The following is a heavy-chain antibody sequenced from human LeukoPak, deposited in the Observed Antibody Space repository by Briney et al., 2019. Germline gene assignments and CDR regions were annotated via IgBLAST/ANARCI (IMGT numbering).Heavy chain of an antibody. CDR3: TRVNASLYGTVDD. CDR1: GGSISSSSYY. Sequence: SETLSLTCTVSGGSISSSSYYWGWIRQPPGRGPEWIANVYYIGTTYSNPSLESRVAISVDTSKNQFSLKLSSVTATDTAVYYCTRVNASLYGTVDDWGQGILVTVSS. V-gene: IGHV4-39*01. J-gene: IGHJ4*02. CDR2: VYYIGTT. D-gene: IGHD3-16*01.